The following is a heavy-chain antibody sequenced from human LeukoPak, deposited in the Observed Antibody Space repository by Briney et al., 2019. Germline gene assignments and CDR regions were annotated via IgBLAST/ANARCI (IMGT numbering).Heavy chain of an antibody. J-gene: IGHJ6*03. CDR2: INPKSGDT. Sequence: ASVKVSCKASGYMFTAYYIHWVRQAPGQGLEWMGWINPKSGDTNYAQKYQARVTMTRDTSMNTAYMELSRLTSDDTAVYFCARDSSSWYSDYYYYMDVWGKGTTVAVSS. CDR1: GYMFTAYY. V-gene: IGHV1-2*02. CDR3: ARDSSSWYSDYYYYMDV. D-gene: IGHD6-13*01.